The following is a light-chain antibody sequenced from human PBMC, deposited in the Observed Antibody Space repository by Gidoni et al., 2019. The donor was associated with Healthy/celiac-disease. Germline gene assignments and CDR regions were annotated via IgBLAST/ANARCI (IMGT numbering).Light chain of an antibody. V-gene: IGKV1-39*01. J-gene: IGKJ1*01. Sequence: DIQMTPSPSSLSASVGDRVTITCRASQSISSYLNWYQQKPGKAPKLLIYAASSLQSGVPSRFSGSGSGTDFTLTSSSRQPEDFATYYCQQSYSTSWTFGQGTKVEIK. CDR3: QQSYSTSWT. CDR2: AAS. CDR1: QSISSY.